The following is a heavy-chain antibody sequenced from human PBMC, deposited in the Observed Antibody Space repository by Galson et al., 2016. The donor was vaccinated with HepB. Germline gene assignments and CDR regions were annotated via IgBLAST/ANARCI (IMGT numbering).Heavy chain of an antibody. J-gene: IGHJ5*02. CDR2: ISHDGSNT. CDR3: AKDVAPPAIAVPGTWGNGFDP. D-gene: IGHD6-19*01. CDR1: GFTFNTYG. V-gene: IGHV3-30*18. Sequence: LRLSCAASGFTFNTYGMHWVRQAPGKGLDWVAVISHDGSNTYYADSVKGRFTISRDNSKNTLYLQMNSLRAEDTAVYYCAKDVAPPAIAVPGTWGNGFDPWGQGTLVTGSS.